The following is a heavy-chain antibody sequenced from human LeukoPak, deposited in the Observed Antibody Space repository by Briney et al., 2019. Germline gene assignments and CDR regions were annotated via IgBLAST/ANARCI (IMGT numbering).Heavy chain of an antibody. CDR2: IYYSGST. Sequence: PLQTLSLTCTVSGGSISSGGYYWSWIRQHPGKGLEWIGYIYYSGSTYYNPSLKSRVTISVDTSKNQFSLTLSSVTAADTAVYYCESEAVVVTPYRYFDLWGRGTLVTVSS. D-gene: IGHD3-22*01. V-gene: IGHV4-31*03. J-gene: IGHJ2*01. CDR3: ESEAVVVTPYRYFDL. CDR1: GGSISSGGYY.